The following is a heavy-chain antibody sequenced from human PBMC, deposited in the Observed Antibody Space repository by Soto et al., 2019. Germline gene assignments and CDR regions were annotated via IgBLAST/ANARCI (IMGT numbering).Heavy chain of an antibody. CDR3: ARGIAVAGTNWFDP. CDR1: GGSISSGGYY. J-gene: IGHJ5*02. CDR2: IYYSGST. D-gene: IGHD6-19*01. V-gene: IGHV4-31*03. Sequence: QVQLQESGPGLVKPSQTLSLTCTVSGGSISSGGYYWSWIRQHPGKGLEWIGYIYYSGSTYYNPSLKSRVTISVDTFKNQFSLKLSSVTAADTAVYYCARGIAVAGTNWFDPWGQGTLVTVSS.